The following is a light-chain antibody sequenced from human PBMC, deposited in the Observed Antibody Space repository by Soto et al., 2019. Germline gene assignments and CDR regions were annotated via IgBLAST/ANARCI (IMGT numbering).Light chain of an antibody. J-gene: IGKJ4*01. CDR1: QSVSSNY. Sequence: ENVLTQSPGTLSLSPWERGTLSCRASQSVSSNYLAWYQQKPGQAPRLLIYDASNRATGIPARFSGSGSGTDFTLTIGRLEPEDFAVYYCQQYSSSPLTFGGGTKVDIK. V-gene: IGKV3-20*01. CDR3: QQYSSSPLT. CDR2: DAS.